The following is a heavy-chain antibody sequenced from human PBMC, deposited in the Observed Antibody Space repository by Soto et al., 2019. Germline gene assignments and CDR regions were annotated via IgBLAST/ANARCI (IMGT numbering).Heavy chain of an antibody. CDR2: IRENSGST. V-gene: IGHV3-23*01. Sequence: EVQLLESGGDLVQPGGSLRLSCAASGFTLSTYAMNWVRQAPGKGLEWVSSIRENSGSTDYADYVKGWFTISRDNSKNTLYLQMSSLSADDTAVYYCAKCQVVPGFSGWCNYFDPWGQGTLVTVSS. J-gene: IGHJ5*02. CDR3: AKCQVVPGFSGWCNYFDP. D-gene: IGHD2-2*01. CDR1: GFTLSTYA.